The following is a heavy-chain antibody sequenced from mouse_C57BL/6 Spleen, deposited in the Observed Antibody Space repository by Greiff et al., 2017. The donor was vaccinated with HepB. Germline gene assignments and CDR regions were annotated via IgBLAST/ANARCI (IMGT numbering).Heavy chain of an antibody. Sequence: EVKLMESGGGLVQPGGSMKLSCVASGFTFSNYWMNWVRQSPEKGLEWVAQIRLKSDDYATHYAESVKGRFTISRDDSKSSVYLQMNNLRAEDTGIYYCTVDNDGYAMDYWGQGTTVTVSS. CDR3: TVDNDGYAMDY. CDR2: IRLKSDDYAT. J-gene: IGHJ4*01. V-gene: IGHV6-3*01. CDR1: GFTFSNYW. D-gene: IGHD2-4*01.